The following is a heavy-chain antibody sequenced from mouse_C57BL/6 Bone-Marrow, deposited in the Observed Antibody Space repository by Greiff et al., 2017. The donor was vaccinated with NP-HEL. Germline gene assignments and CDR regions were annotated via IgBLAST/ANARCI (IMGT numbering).Heavy chain of an antibody. V-gene: IGHV1-67*01. CDR3: ANPNWEAYYYAMDY. CDR2: ISTYYGDA. CDR1: GYTFTDYA. J-gene: IGHJ4*01. Sequence: VMLVESGPELVRPGVSVKISCKGSGYTFTDYAMHWVKQSHAKSLEWIGVISTYYGDASYNQKFKDKATMTVDKSSSTAYMELARLTSEDSAVYYCANPNWEAYYYAMDYWGQGTSVTVSS. D-gene: IGHD4-1*01.